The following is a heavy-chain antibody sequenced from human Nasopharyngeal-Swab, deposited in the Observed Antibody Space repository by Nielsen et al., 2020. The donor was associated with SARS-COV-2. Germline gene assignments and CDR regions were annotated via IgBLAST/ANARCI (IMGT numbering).Heavy chain of an antibody. J-gene: IGHJ4*02. D-gene: IGHD2-2*01. V-gene: IGHV1-3*01. CDR2: INAGNGNT. CDR1: GYTFTSYA. CDR3: AAVRYCSSTSCYPWDY. Sequence: ASVKVSCKASGYTFTSYAMHWVRQAPGQRLEWMGWINAGNGNTKYSQKFQERVTITRDMSTSTAYMELSSLRSEDTAVYYCAAVRYCSSTSCYPWDYWGQGTLVTVSS.